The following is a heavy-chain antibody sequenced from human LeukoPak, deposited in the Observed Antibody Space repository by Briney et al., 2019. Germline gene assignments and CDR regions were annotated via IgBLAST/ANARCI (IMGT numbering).Heavy chain of an antibody. Sequence: SETLSLTCTVSGYSISSGYCWGWVRQPPGKGLEWIGSICHSGSTYYNPSLKSRVTISVDTSKNQFSLKLSSVTAAGTAVYYCARVGSSWYHDYWGQGTLVTVSS. D-gene: IGHD6-13*01. J-gene: IGHJ4*02. CDR3: ARVGSSWYHDY. V-gene: IGHV4-38-2*02. CDR2: ICHSGST. CDR1: GYSISSGYC.